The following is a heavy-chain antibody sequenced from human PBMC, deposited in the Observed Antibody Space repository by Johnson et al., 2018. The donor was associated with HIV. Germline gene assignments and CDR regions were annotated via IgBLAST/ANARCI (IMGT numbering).Heavy chain of an antibody. CDR1: GFTFSSYG. D-gene: IGHD3-10*01. CDR3: AIVQLLAGDVFKI. CDR2: ISYDGSNK. V-gene: IGHV3-30*03. Sequence: QVQLVESGGGVVQPGRSLRLSCAASGFTFSSYGMHWVRQAPGKGLEWVAVISYDGSNKYYADSVKGRFTISRDNSKNTLYLQMNSLRAEDTAVYYCAIVQLLAGDVFKIWGQGTMVTVSS. J-gene: IGHJ3*02.